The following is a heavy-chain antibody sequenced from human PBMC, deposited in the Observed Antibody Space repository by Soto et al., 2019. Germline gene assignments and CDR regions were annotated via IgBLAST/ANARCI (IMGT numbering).Heavy chain of an antibody. D-gene: IGHD3-22*01. CDR3: ARTGDYYDSSGYYYPWLAP. CDR2: IYYSGST. V-gene: IGHV4-61*01. Sequence: PSETLSLTCTVSGGSVSSGSYYWSWIRQPPGKGLEWIGYIYYSGSTNYNPSLKSRVTISVDTSKNQFSLKLSSVTAADTAVYYCARTGDYYDSSGYYYPWLAPSGQGTLVTVSS. J-gene: IGHJ5*02. CDR1: GGSVSSGSYY.